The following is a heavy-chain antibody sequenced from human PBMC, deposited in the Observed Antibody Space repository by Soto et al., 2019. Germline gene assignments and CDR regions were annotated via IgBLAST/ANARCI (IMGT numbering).Heavy chain of an antibody. CDR2: IFYSGST. J-gene: IGHJ6*03. V-gene: IGHV4-39*01. Sequence: SETLSLTCTVSGGSISSSSHYWDWIRQPPGKRLEWIGSIFYSGSTYYNPSLKSRVTISVDTSKNQFALRLSSVTAADTAVYYCARHRRYGDYPYYYYYMDVWGKGTTVTVSS. CDR1: GGSISSSSHY. CDR3: ARHRRYGDYPYYYYYMDV. D-gene: IGHD4-17*01.